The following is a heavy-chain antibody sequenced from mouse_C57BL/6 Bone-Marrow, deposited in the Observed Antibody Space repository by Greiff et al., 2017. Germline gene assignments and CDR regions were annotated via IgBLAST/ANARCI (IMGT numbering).Heavy chain of an antibody. D-gene: IGHD1-1*01. Sequence: DVKLVESEGGLVQPGSSMKLSCTASGFTFSDYYMAWVRQVPEKGLEWVANINYDGSSTYYLDSLKSRFIISRDNAKNILYLQMSSLKSEDTATYYCARDRGITTVVDYYAMDYWGQGTSVTGSS. J-gene: IGHJ4*01. CDR2: INYDGSST. CDR3: ARDRGITTVVDYYAMDY. CDR1: GFTFSDYY. V-gene: IGHV5-16*01.